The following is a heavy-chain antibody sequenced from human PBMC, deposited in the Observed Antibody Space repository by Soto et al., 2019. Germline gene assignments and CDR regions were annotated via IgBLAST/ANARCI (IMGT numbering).Heavy chain of an antibody. CDR1: GYTFTSYG. CDR3: ARVNCAYSSSWYGGGYYYGMDV. D-gene: IGHD6-13*01. CDR2: ISAYNGNT. Sequence: QVQLVQSGAEVKKPGASVKVSCKASGYTFTSYGISWVRQAPGQGLEWMGWISAYNGNTNYAQKLQGRVTMTTDTPTNTAYMELWSMRSNDTAVYYCARVNCAYSSSWYGGGYYYGMDVWGQGTTVTVSS. V-gene: IGHV1-18*04. J-gene: IGHJ6*02.